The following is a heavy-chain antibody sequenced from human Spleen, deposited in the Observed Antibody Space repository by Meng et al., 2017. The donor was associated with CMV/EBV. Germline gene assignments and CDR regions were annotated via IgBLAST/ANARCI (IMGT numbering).Heavy chain of an antibody. CDR2: ISLNSFNI. J-gene: IGHJ5*02. Sequence: SLKISCAASGFTFEDYPMHWVRQAPGKGLEWVSGISLNSFNIDYADSVRGRFTISRDNSKNTLYLQMNSLRDEDTAVYYCAKGGIAAAAYSGWFDPWGQGTLVTVSS. CDR1: GFTFEDYP. D-gene: IGHD6-13*01. V-gene: IGHV3-9*01. CDR3: AKGGIAAAAYSGWFDP.